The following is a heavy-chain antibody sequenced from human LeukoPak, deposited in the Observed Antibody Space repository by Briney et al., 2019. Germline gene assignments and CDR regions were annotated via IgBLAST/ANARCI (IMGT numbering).Heavy chain of an antibody. CDR3: AGRTTYYDT. D-gene: IGHD1-7*01. Sequence: SQTLSLTCNVSGGSIRSGGHYWNWIRQHPGKGLEWIGYIYSSGGTYYNPSLKSRVTISADTSKNQVSLELRSVTAADTAVYYCAGRTTYYDTWGQGTLVTVSS. CDR1: GGSIRSGGHY. CDR2: IYSSGGT. V-gene: IGHV4-31*03. J-gene: IGHJ4*02.